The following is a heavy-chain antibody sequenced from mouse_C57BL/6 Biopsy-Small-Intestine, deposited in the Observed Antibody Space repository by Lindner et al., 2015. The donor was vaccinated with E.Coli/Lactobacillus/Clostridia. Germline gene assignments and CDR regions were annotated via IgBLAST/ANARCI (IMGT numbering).Heavy chain of an antibody. CDR2: IYPRSGNS. D-gene: IGHD4-1*01. V-gene: IGHV1-81*01. CDR1: GYTFTSYG. Sequence: VQLQESGAELARPGASVKLSCKASGYTFTSYGISWVKQRTGQGLEWIGEIYPRSGNSYYNEKFKGKATLTADKSSSTAYMELRSPTSEDSAVYFCAKPPNWDVGYFDVWGTGTTVTVSS. CDR3: AKPPNWDVGYFDV. J-gene: IGHJ1*03.